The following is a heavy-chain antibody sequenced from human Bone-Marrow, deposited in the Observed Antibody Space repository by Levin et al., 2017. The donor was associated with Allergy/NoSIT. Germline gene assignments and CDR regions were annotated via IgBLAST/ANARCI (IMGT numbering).Heavy chain of an antibody. Sequence: ASVKVSCKASGYTFTSYYMHWVRQAPGQGLEWMGIINPSGGSTSYAQKFQGRVTMTRDTSTSTVYMELSSLRSEDTAVYYCASWGLYCSGGSCSGGGAYYYYGMDVWGQGTTVTVSS. V-gene: IGHV1-46*01. CDR2: INPSGGST. CDR1: GYTFTSYY. J-gene: IGHJ6*02. D-gene: IGHD2-15*01. CDR3: ASWGLYCSGGSCSGGGAYYYYGMDV.